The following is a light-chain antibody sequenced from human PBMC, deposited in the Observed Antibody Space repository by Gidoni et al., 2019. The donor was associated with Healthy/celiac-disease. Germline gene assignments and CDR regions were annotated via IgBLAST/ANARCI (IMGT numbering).Light chain of an antibody. Sequence: EIVLTQSPATRSLSPGERATLSCRASQSVISYFAWYQQKPGQAPRLLIYDASNRATGIPARFSGSWSGKDFTLTISRLEPEDFAVYYCQQRSNWPPIAFGQGTRLEIK. CDR1: QSVISY. V-gene: IGKV3-11*01. CDR2: DAS. J-gene: IGKJ5*01. CDR3: QQRSNWPPIA.